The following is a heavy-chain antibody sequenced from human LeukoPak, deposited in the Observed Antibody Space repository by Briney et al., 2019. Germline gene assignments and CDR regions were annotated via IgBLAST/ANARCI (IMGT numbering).Heavy chain of an antibody. CDR1: GGTFSSYA. D-gene: IGHD5-18*01. J-gene: IGHJ4*02. CDR2: IIPIFGTA. Sequence: ASVKVSCKASGGTFSSYAISWVRQAPGQGLEWMGGIIPIFGTANYAQKFQGRVTITADESTSTAYMELSSLRSEDTAVYYCATGGYSYGVDYWGQGPLVTVSS. V-gene: IGHV1-69*13. CDR3: ATGGYSYGVDY.